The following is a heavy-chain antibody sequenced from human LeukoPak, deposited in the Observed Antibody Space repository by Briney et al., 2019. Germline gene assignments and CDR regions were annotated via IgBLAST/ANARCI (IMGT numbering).Heavy chain of an antibody. CDR2: IKSRADGGTS. D-gene: IGHD4-17*01. V-gene: IGHV3-15*01. CDR1: GFPFSNAC. J-gene: IGHJ4*02. Sequence: GGPLRLSCAASGFPFSNACMSWVRQAPGKGLEWVARIKSRADGGTSGCAAPVKGRFTISRDDQNNTVYVQMKSLETDDTAVYYCTTDGAIGTTVIPSDFWGQGTLVTVSS. CDR3: TTDGAIGTTVIPSDF.